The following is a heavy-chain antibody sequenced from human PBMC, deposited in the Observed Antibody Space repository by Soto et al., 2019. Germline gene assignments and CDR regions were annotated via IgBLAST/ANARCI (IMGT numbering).Heavy chain of an antibody. V-gene: IGHV4-30-4*01. CDR3: ARHENSSGWYYFDY. D-gene: IGHD6-19*01. Sequence: SETLSLTCTVSGGSISSGDYYWSWIRQPPGKGLEWIGYIYYSGSTNYNPSLKSRVTISVDTSKNQFSLKLSSVTAADTAVYFCARHENSSGWYYFDYWGQGTLVTVSS. CDR1: GGSISSGDYY. CDR2: IYYSGST. J-gene: IGHJ4*02.